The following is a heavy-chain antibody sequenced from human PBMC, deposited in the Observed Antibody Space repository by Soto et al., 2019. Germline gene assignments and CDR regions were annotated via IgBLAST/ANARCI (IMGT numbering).Heavy chain of an antibody. V-gene: IGHV3-30*18. CDR1: GFTFSSYG. CDR3: AKDALPAAIAASWFDP. Sequence: SGGSLRLSCAASGFTFSSYGMHWVRQAPGKGLEWVAVISYDGSNKYYADSVKGRFTISRDNSKNTLYLQMNSLRAEDTAVYYCAKDALPAAIAASWFDPWGQGTLVTVSS. D-gene: IGHD2-2*01. CDR2: ISYDGSNK. J-gene: IGHJ5*02.